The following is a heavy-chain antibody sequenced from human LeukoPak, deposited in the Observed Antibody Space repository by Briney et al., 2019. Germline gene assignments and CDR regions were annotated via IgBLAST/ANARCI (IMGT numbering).Heavy chain of an antibody. Sequence: ASVTVSCKASGGTFSSNTINWVRQAPGQGLEWMGWINPNSGGTNYAQKFQGRVTMTRDTSISTAYMELSRLRSDDTAVYYCARDGSGRGGDYWGQGTLVTVSS. D-gene: IGHD1-26*01. V-gene: IGHV1-2*02. J-gene: IGHJ4*02. CDR1: GGTFSSNT. CDR2: INPNSGGT. CDR3: ARDGSGRGGDY.